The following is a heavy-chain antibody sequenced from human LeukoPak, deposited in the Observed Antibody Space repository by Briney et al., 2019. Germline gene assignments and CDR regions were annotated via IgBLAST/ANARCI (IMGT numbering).Heavy chain of an antibody. J-gene: IGHJ3*02. D-gene: IGHD2-21*01. CDR2: INHSGST. V-gene: IGHV4-39*07. Sequence: SETLSLTCTVSGGSISSSSYYWSWIRQPPGKGLEWIGEINHSGSTNYNPSLKSRVTISVDTSKNQFSLKQSSVTAADTAVYYCARGHIKWPPGPFDIWGQGTMVTVSS. CDR3: ARGHIKWPPGPFDI. CDR1: GGSISSSSYY.